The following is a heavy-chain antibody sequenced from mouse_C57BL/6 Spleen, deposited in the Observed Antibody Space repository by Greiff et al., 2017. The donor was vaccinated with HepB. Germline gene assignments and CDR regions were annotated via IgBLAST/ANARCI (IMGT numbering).Heavy chain of an antibody. V-gene: IGHV1-80*01. Sequence: VQLQQSGAELVKPGASVKISCKASGYAFSSYWMNWVKQRPGKGLEWIGQIYPGDGDTNYNGKFKGKATLTADKSSSTAYMQLSSLTSEDPAVYFCAREGITTVVAPYFDYWGQGTTLTVSS. D-gene: IGHD1-1*01. CDR1: GYAFSSYW. J-gene: IGHJ2*01. CDR2: IYPGDGDT. CDR3: AREGITTVVAPYFDY.